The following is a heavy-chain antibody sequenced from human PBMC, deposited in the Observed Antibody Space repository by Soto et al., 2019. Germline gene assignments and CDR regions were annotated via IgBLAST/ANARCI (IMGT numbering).Heavy chain of an antibody. D-gene: IGHD2-2*01. CDR2: MYHSGST. J-gene: IGHJ4*02. CDR3: ARVPDY. V-gene: IGHV4-59*12. Sequence: PSETLSLTCTVSGDSNSSYYWSWIRQPPGKGLEWIGYMYHSGSTYYNPSLKSRVTISIDRSKNQFSLKLSSVTAADTAVYYCARVPDYWGQGILVTVSS. CDR1: GDSNSSYY.